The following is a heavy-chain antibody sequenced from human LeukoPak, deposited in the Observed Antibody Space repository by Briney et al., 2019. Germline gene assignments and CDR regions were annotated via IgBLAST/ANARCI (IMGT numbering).Heavy chain of an antibody. CDR1: GFTFSSYS. J-gene: IGHJ4*02. CDR3: ARDPDLGTYYYDSSGVFDY. Sequence: PGGSLRLSCAASGFTFSSYSVNWVRQAPGKGLEWVSYISSSSSTIYYADSVKGRFTISRDNAKNSLYLQMNSLRDEDTAVYYCARDPDLGTYYYDSSGVFDYWGQGTLVTVSS. D-gene: IGHD3-22*01. V-gene: IGHV3-48*02. CDR2: ISSSSSTI.